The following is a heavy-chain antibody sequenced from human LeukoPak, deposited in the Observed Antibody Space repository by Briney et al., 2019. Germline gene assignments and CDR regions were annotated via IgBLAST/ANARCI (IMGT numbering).Heavy chain of an antibody. CDR3: ARNSFYYDTSGSYYRSFDY. CDR1: GGSISSGTYY. V-gene: IGHV4-61*02. Sequence: TLSLTFNVTGGSISSGTYYWNWIRQPAGNGLEWIGRIYTSGSTNYNPSLKSRVTISIDTSKNQFSLKLTSVTAADTAVYYCARNSFYYDTSGSYYRSFDYWGQGTLVTVSS. D-gene: IGHD3-22*01. CDR2: IYTSGST. J-gene: IGHJ4*02.